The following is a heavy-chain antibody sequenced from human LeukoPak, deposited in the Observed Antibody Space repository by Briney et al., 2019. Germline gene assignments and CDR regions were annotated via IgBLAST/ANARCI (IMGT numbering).Heavy chain of an antibody. CDR3: ANTGYDILTGYFGSWFDP. Sequence: SVKVSCKASGGTFSSYAISWVRQAPGQGLEWTGGIIPIFGTANYAQKFQGRVTITTDESTSTAYMELSSLRSEDTAVYYCANTGYDILTGYFGSWFDPWGQGTLVTVSS. CDR1: GGTFSSYA. CDR2: IIPIFGTA. D-gene: IGHD3-9*01. J-gene: IGHJ5*02. V-gene: IGHV1-69*05.